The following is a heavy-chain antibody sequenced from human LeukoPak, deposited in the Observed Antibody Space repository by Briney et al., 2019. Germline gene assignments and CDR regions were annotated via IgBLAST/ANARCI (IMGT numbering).Heavy chain of an antibody. J-gene: IGHJ4*02. Sequence: SVKVSCKTSGGTFSTSAISSVRRAPGQGLEWMGGIIPIFGTGNYAQKFQGRVTITADEFTSTAYMELSSLTSEDTAVYYCARGVGDSSGYYFSDNWGQGTLVTVSS. V-gene: IGHV1-69*13. D-gene: IGHD3-22*01. CDR1: GGTFSTSA. CDR3: ARGVGDSSGYYFSDN. CDR2: IIPIFGTG.